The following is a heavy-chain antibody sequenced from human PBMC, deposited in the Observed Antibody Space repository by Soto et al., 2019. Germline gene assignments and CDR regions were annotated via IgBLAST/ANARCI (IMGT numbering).Heavy chain of an antibody. CDR1: GGSFSGYY. CDR3: ARAAPRYCSGGSCYSGRDY. J-gene: IGHJ4*02. D-gene: IGHD2-15*01. Sequence: QVQLQQWGAGLLKPSETLSLTCAVYGGSFSGYYWSWIRQPPGKGLEWIGEINHSGSTNYNPSLKTPVTISVATSKNQFSLKLSSVTAADTAVYYCARAAPRYCSGGSCYSGRDYWDQGTLVTVSS. CDR2: INHSGST. V-gene: IGHV4-34*01.